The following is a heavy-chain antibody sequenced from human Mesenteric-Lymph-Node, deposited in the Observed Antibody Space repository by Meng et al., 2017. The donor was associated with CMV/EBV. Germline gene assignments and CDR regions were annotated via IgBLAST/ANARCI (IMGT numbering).Heavy chain of an antibody. D-gene: IGHD2-2*02. CDR3: ARDCSSTSCYMNFDY. CDR1: GYTFTSYY. CDR2: INPSGGST. V-gene: IGHV1-46*01. J-gene: IGHJ4*02. Sequence: ASAKVSCKASGYTFTSYYMHWVRQAPGQGREWMGIINPSGGSTSYAQKFQGRVTMTRDTSTSTVYMELSSLRSEDTAVYYCARDCSSTSCYMNFDYWGQGTLVTVSS.